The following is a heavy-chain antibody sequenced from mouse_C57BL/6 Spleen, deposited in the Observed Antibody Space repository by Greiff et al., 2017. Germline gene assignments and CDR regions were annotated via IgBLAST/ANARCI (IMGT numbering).Heavy chain of an antibody. Sequence: QVQLQQPGAELVMPGASVKLSCKASGYTFTSYWMHWVKQRPGQGLEWIGEIDPSDSYTNYNQKFKGKSTLTVDKSSSTAYMQLSSLTSEDSAVYYCSRVYYGMDYWGQGTSVTVSS. V-gene: IGHV1-69*01. CDR2: IDPSDSYT. J-gene: IGHJ4*01. CDR3: SRVYYGMDY. CDR1: GYTFTSYW.